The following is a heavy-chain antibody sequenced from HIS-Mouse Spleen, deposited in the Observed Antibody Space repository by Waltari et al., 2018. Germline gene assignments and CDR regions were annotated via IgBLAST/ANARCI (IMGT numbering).Heavy chain of an antibody. CDR2: IDWDDDK. Sequence: QVTLRESGPALVKPTQTLTLTCTFSGFSLSTSGMCVSWIRQPPGKALEWLARIDWDDDKYYSTSLKTRLTISKDTSKNQVVLTMTNMDPVDTATYYCARIVYDFPLFVYFDYWGQGTLVTVSS. CDR3: ARIVYDFPLFVYFDY. J-gene: IGHJ4*02. D-gene: IGHD3-3*01. V-gene: IGHV2-70*15. CDR1: GFSLSTSGMC.